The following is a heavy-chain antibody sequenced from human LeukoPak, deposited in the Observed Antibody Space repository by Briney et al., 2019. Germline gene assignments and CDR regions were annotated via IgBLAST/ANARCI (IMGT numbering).Heavy chain of an antibody. CDR3: ARDFRVVVAATVYYHGMDV. CDR1: GFTFSSYA. V-gene: IGHV3-30-3*01. Sequence: PGRSLRLSCAASGFTFSSYAMHWVRQAPGKGLEWVAVISYDGSNKYYADSVKGRFTISRDNSKNTLYLQMNSLRAEDTAVYYCARDFRVVVAATVYYHGMDVWGQGTTVTVSS. D-gene: IGHD2-15*01. J-gene: IGHJ6*02. CDR2: ISYDGSNK.